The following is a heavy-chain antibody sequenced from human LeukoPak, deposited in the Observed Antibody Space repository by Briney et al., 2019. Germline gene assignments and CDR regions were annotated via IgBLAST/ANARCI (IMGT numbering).Heavy chain of an antibody. V-gene: IGHV3-30*18. D-gene: IGHD3-3*01. CDR1: GFTFSSYG. Sequence: GGSLRLSCAASGFTFSSYGMHWVRQAPGKGLEWVAVISYDGSNKYYADSVKGRFTISRDNSKNTLYLQMNSLRAEDTAVYYCAKPIGRSGHYRGSYYYGMDVWGQGTTVTVSS. CDR2: ISYDGSNK. CDR3: AKPIGRSGHYRGSYYYGMDV. J-gene: IGHJ6*02.